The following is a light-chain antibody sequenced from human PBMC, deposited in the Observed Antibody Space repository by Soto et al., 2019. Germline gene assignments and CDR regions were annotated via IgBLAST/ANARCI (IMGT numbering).Light chain of an antibody. J-gene: IGLJ1*01. CDR1: SSDVGGYQY. CDR3: SSYAGSSNV. CDR2: AVN. V-gene: IGLV2-8*01. Sequence: QSVLTQPPSASGSPGQSVTISCTGTSSDVGGYQYVSWYQQYPGKAPKLMIYAVNKRPPGVPDRFSGSKSGNAASLTVSGLQAEDEADYYCSSYAGSSNVFGTGTKVTVL.